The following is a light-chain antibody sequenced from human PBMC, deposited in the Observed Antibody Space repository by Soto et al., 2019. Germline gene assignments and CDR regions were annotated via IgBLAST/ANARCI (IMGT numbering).Light chain of an antibody. CDR2: AAS. Sequence: EIVLTQSPGTLSLSPGERATLSCRASQSVSVNSLAWYQQKGGQAPRLLIYAASTRATGVPDRFSGSGSGTDFALTISSLQSEDVAMYYCQQYNDWPYTFGQGTKLEIK. CDR1: QSVSVNS. J-gene: IGKJ2*01. CDR3: QQYNDWPYT. V-gene: IGKV3-20*01.